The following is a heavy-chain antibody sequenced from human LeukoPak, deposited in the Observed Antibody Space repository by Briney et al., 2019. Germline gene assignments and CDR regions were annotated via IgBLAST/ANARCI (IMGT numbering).Heavy chain of an antibody. CDR3: ATTHPTRQWLGVFDY. V-gene: IGHV1-24*01. CDR1: GYTLTELS. CDR2: FDPEDGET. D-gene: IGHD6-19*01. J-gene: IGHJ4*02. Sequence: GVSVKVSCKVSGYTLTELSMHWVRQAPGKGLEWMGGFDPEDGETIYAQKFQGRVTMTEDTSTDTAYMELSSLRSEDTAVYYCATTHPTRQWLGVFDYWGQGTLVTVSS.